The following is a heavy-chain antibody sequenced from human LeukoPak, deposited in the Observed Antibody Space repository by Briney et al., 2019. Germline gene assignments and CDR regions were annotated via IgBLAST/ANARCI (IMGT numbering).Heavy chain of an antibody. V-gene: IGHV1-69*13. CDR1: GGTFSSYA. D-gene: IGHD6-19*01. Sequence: SVKVSCKASGGTFSSYAISWVRQAPGQGLEWVGGVIPIFVAANYAQKFQGGVTITAGESTSTAYMELSRLRSEDTAVYYCALRESSGWPGPLDYWGQGTLVTVSS. J-gene: IGHJ4*02. CDR2: VIPIFVAA. CDR3: ALRESSGWPGPLDY.